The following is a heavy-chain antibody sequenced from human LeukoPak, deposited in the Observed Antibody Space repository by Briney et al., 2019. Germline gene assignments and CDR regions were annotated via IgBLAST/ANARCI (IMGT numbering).Heavy chain of an antibody. V-gene: IGHV4-34*01. CDR2: INDSGST. D-gene: IGHD3-22*01. CDR1: GGSFRGYY. J-gene: IGHJ4*02. CDR3: AMGITMSY. Sequence: SETLSLTCAVYGGSFRGYYWSWIPQPPGKGLEWIGEINDSGSTNYNPSLKSRLTISVDTAKNQFSLKLSSVTAADTAVYYCAMGITMSYWGQGTLVTVSS.